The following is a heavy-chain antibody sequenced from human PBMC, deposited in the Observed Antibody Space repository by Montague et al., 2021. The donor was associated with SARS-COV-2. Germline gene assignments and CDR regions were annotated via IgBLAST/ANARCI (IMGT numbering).Heavy chain of an antibody. V-gene: IGHV3-21*01. CDR3: ASDPMDHGSGSSHYYCGMDV. CDR2: ISSSSSYI. J-gene: IGHJ6*02. CDR1: GFTFSSYS. D-gene: IGHD3-10*01. Sequence: SLRLSCAASGFTFSSYSMNWVRQAPGKGLEWVSSISSSSSYIYYADSVKGRFTISRDNAKNSLYLQMNSLRAEDTAVYYRASDPMDHGSGSSHYYCGMDVWGQGTTVTVSS.